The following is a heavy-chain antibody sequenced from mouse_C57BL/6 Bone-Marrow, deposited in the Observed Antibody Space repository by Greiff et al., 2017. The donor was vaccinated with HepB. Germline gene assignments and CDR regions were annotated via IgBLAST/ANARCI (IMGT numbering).Heavy chain of an antibody. V-gene: IGHV1-63*01. CDR1: GYTFTNYW. CDR3: ARSRYYDYDEDWYFDV. J-gene: IGHJ1*03. D-gene: IGHD2-4*01. CDR2: IYPGGGYT. Sequence: QVQLQQSGAELVRPGPSVKMSCKASGYTFTNYWIGWAKQRPGHGLEWIGDIYPGGGYTNYNEKFKGKATLTADKSSSTAYMQFSSLTSEDSAIYYCARSRYYDYDEDWYFDVWGTGTTVTVSS.